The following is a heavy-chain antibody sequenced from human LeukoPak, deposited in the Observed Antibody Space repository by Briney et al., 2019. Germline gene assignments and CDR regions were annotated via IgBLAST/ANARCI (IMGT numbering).Heavy chain of an antibody. CDR2: INPSGGST. CDR3: ARARELRGGDY. J-gene: IGHJ4*02. CDR1: GYTFTSYY. V-gene: IGHV1-46*01. D-gene: IGHD1-26*01. Sequence: ASVTVSCKASGYTFTSYYMHWVRQAPGQGLEWMGIINPSGGSTGYAQTFQGRVTMTRDTSTSTVYMELSSLRSEDTAVYYCARARELRGGDYWGQGTLVTVSS.